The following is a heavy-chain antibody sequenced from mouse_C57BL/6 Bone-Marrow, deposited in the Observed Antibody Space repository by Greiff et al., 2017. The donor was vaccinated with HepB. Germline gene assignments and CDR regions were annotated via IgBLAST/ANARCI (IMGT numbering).Heavy chain of an antibody. CDR1: GFNINNTY. J-gene: IGHJ2*01. Sequence: EVQLQQSVAELVRPGASVKLSCTASGFNINNTYMHWVKQRPEQGLEWIGRIDPANGNTKYAPKFQGKATRTADTSSNTAYLQLSSLTSEDTAIYYCASEDWGQGTTLTVSS. CDR3: ASED. V-gene: IGHV14-3*01. CDR2: IDPANGNT.